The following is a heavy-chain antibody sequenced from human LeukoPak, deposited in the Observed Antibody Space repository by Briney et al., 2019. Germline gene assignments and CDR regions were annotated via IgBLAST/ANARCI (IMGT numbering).Heavy chain of an antibody. Sequence: GGSLRLSCAASGFTFSNYAMSWVRQAPGKGLEWVSAISGSGGSTYYADSVKGRSTISRDNSKNTLYLQMNNLRAEDTAVYYCAKDLGVATIRTSDYWGQGTLVTVSS. D-gene: IGHD5-12*01. CDR3: AKDLGVATIRTSDY. CDR2: ISGSGGST. J-gene: IGHJ4*02. CDR1: GFTFSNYA. V-gene: IGHV3-23*01.